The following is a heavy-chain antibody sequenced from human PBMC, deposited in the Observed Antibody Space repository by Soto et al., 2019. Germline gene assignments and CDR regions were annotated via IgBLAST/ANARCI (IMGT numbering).Heavy chain of an antibody. CDR3: ARDSPTQTTVVTRGLFYYYYYGMDV. D-gene: IGHD4-17*01. CDR1: GYTFTSYD. CDR2: MNPYNGNT. J-gene: IGHJ6*02. V-gene: IGHV1-8*01. Sequence: ASVKVSCKASGYTFTSYDINWVRQATGQGLEWMGWMNPYNGNTNYAQKFQGRVTMTTDTSMSTAYMELRSLRSEDTAVYYCARDSPTQTTVVTRGLFYYYYYGMDVWGQGTTVTVSS.